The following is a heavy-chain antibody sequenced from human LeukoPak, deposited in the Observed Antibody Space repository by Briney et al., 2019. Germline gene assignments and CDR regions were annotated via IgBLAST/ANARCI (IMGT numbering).Heavy chain of an antibody. J-gene: IGHJ3*02. Sequence: GGSLRLSCAASGFSFSSAWMSWVRQVPGRGLEWVGRVKSNSKGGTTDYAAPVKGRFTISRDDSKNTVSLQMNSLKTEDTAVYYCVTEGGVWGYHAFDIWGQGTMVTVSS. CDR2: VKSNSKGGTT. D-gene: IGHD3-16*01. CDR1: GFSFSSAW. CDR3: VTEGGVWGYHAFDI. V-gene: IGHV3-15*01.